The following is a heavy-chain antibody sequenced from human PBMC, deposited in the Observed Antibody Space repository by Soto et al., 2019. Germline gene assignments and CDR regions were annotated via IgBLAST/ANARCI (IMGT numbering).Heavy chain of an antibody. V-gene: IGHV3-11*01. CDR1: GFTFSGYY. D-gene: IGHD4-17*01. CDR2: LSSSGSSI. CDR3: ARGHDYDEYEWFDP. J-gene: IGHJ5*02. Sequence: QGQLVESGGGVVKPGGSLRLSCAASGFTFSGYYMSWMRQAPGKGLGWVSYLSSSGSSIYYADAVKGRFTISRDNAKNSLFMQMNSLRVEDTAVYYCARGHDYDEYEWFDPWGRGTLVTVS.